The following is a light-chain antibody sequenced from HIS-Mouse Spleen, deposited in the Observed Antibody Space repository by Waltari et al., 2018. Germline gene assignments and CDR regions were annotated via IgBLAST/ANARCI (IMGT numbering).Light chain of an antibody. CDR2: DGS. Sequence: QSALTQPASVSGSPGQSITISCTGTSSDVGGYNYVSWYQQHPGKAPKLMIYDGSNRPSGVPKRFSGSKSGNTASLTISGLQAEDEADYYCSSYTSSSTEVFGGGTKLTVL. V-gene: IGLV2-14*03. J-gene: IGLJ2*01. CDR1: SSDVGGYNY. CDR3: SSYTSSSTEV.